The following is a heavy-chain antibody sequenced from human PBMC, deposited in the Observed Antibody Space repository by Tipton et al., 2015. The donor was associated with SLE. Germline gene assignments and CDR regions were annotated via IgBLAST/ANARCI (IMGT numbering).Heavy chain of an antibody. CDR1: GGSISSGGYY. CDR3: AGAEYSDYDWDY. D-gene: IGHD5-12*01. J-gene: IGHJ4*02. V-gene: IGHV4-31*02. Sequence: LRLSCTVSGGSISSGGYYWSWIRQYPGKGLEWIGYISYSGSTNYNSSLKSRLTISVDTSKNQFSLKLSSVTAADTAVYHCAGAEYSDYDWDYWGQGTLVTVSS. CDR2: ISYSGST.